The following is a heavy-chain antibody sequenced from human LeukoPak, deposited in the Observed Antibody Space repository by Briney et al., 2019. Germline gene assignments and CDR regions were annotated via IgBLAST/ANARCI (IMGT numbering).Heavy chain of an antibody. CDR1: GYTFTNYG. CDR2: SAYNGNT. V-gene: IGHV1-18*01. D-gene: IGHD3-10*01. CDR3: ARYNSMFRGVTTSDY. Sequence: ASVTVSCKASGYTFTNYGFNWVRQAPGQGLEWMGNSAYNGNTNYAQKSQDRVTMTTDTSTSTAYMELRSLRSDDTAVYYCARYNSMFRGVTTSDYWGQGTLVTVSS. J-gene: IGHJ4*02.